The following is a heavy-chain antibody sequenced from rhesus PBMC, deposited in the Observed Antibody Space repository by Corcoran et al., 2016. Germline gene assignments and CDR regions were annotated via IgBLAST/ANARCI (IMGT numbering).Heavy chain of an antibody. CDR3: ARVAAAARFDY. Sequence: QVHLQESGPGLVKPSETLSLTCAVSGGSISSSNWWSWIRQPPGKGLEWIGYIRGSSGSTYYNPSHKSRVTISTDTYRKQFSLKLSSVTAADTAVYYWARVAAAARFDYWGQGVLVTVSS. CDR1: GGSISSSNW. CDR2: IRGSSGST. J-gene: IGHJ4*01. D-gene: IGHD6-43*01. V-gene: IGHV4-65*01.